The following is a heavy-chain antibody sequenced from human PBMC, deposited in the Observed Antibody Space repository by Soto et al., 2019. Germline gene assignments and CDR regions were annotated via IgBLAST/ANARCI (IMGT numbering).Heavy chain of an antibody. Sequence: EVQLVESGGGLVQPGGSLRLSCAASGLSFNIYWMHWVRQVPGKGLVWLARINSDGSHTIYVDSVKGRFTISRDNAKSTVFLQMDSLRDEDTGVYYWAGGMAGRDVWGQGTTVTVSS. V-gene: IGHV3-74*01. CDR2: INSDGSHT. J-gene: IGHJ6*02. CDR1: GLSFNIYW. CDR3: AGGMAGRDV.